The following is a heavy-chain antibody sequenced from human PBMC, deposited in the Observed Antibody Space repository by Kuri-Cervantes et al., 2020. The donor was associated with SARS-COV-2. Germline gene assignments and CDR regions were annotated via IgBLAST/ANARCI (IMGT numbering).Heavy chain of an antibody. CDR3: AGDYSNYFDY. V-gene: IGHV4-38-2*02. J-gene: IGHJ4*02. D-gene: IGHD5-18*01. Sequence: SQTLSLTCAVSGYSISSGYYWGWIRQPPGKGLEWIGSIYHSGSTYYNPSLKSRVTISVDTSKNQFSLKLSSVTAADTAVYFCAGDYSNYFDYWGQGTLVTVSS. CDR2: IYHSGST. CDR1: GYSISSGYY.